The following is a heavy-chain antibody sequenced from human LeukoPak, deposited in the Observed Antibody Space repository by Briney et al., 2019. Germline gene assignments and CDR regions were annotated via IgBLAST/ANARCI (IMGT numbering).Heavy chain of an antibody. CDR2: IYYSGST. CDR1: GGSISSYY. Sequence: SETLSLTCTVSGGSISSYYWSWIRQPPGKGLEWIGYIYYSGSTNYNPSPKSRVTISVDTSKNQFSLKLSSVTAADTAVYYCARELRYFGSDAFDIWGQGTMVTVSS. CDR3: ARELRYFGSDAFDI. J-gene: IGHJ3*02. V-gene: IGHV4-59*01. D-gene: IGHD3-9*01.